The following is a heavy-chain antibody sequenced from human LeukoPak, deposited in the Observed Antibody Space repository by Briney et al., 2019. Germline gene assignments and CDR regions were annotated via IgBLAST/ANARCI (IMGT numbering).Heavy chain of an antibody. CDR1: GYTFTGYY. CDR2: IDPNSGGT. CDR3: ARRRITMVRGEEYNWFDP. V-gene: IGHV1-2*02. J-gene: IGHJ5*02. Sequence: GASVKVSCKASGYTFTGYYMHWVRQAPGQGLEWMGWIDPNSGGTNYAQKFQGRVTMTRDTSISTAYMVLNRLRSDDTAVHYCARRRITMVRGEEYNWFDPWGQGTLVTVSS. D-gene: IGHD3-10*01.